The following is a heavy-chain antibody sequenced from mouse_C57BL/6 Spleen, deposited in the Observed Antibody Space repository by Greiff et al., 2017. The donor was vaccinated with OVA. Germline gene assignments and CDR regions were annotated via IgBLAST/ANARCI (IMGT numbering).Heavy chain of an antibody. CDR2: IYPGDGDT. J-gene: IGHJ4*01. CDR3: AREGWFLYAMDY. Sequence: VQLQQSGPELVKPGASVKISCKASGYAFSSSWMNWVKQRPGKGLEWIGRIYPGDGDTNYNGKFKGKATLTADKSSSTAYMQLSSLTSEDSAVYFCAREGWFLYAMDYWGQGTSVTVSS. V-gene: IGHV1-82*01. D-gene: IGHD2-3*01. CDR1: GYAFSSSW.